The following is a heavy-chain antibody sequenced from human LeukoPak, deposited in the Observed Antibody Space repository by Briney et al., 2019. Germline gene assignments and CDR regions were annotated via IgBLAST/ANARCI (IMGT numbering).Heavy chain of an antibody. CDR1: GYTFTSYY. V-gene: IGHV1-46*01. Sequence: ASVKVSCKASGYTFTSYYMHWVRQAPGQGLEWMGIINPSGGSTSYAQKFQGRVTMTRDMSTSTVYMELSRLRSDDTAVYYCARGLLRTAATFDYWGQGTLVTVSS. J-gene: IGHJ4*02. CDR3: ARGLLRTAATFDY. CDR2: INPSGGST. D-gene: IGHD2-2*01.